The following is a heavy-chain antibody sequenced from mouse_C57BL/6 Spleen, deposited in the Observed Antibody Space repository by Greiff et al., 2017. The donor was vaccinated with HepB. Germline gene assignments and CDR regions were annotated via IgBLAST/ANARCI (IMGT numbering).Heavy chain of an antibody. J-gene: IGHJ3*01. D-gene: IGHD1-1*01. CDR3: APLYYGSSWFAY. CDR2: IYPRSGNT. V-gene: IGHV1-81*01. Sequence: LEESGAELARPGASVKLSCKASGYTFTSYGISWVKQRTGQGLEWIGEIYPRSGNTYYNEKFKGKATLTADKSSSTAYMELRSLTSEDSAVYFCAPLYYGSSWFAYWGQGTLVTVSA. CDR1: GYTFTSYG.